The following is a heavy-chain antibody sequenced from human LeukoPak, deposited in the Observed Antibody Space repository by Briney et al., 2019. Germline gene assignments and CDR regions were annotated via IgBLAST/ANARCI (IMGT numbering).Heavy chain of an antibody. J-gene: IGHJ3*02. V-gene: IGHV3-7*01. Sequence: GGSLRLSCAASGFTFSSYWMSWVRQAPGKGLEWAANIKQDGSEKYYVDSVKGRFTISRGNAKNSLYLQMNSLRAEDTAVYYCARSMAATERAPVFAFDIWGQGTMVTVSS. CDR3: ARSMAATERAPVFAFDI. CDR2: IKQDGSEK. CDR1: GFTFSSYW. D-gene: IGHD5-24*01.